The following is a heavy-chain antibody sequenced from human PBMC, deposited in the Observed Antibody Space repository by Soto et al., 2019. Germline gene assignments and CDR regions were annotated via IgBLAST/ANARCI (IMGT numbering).Heavy chain of an antibody. D-gene: IGHD3-22*01. CDR2: IYYSGST. V-gene: IGHV4-59*01. J-gene: IGHJ5*02. CDR3: GRGARAYYYDSSGFTAWFDP. Sequence: SETLSLTCTVSGGSISSYYWSWIRQPPGKGLEWIGYIYYSGSTNYNPSLKSRVTISVDTSKNQFSLKLSSVTAADTAVYYCGRGARAYYYDSSGFTAWFDPWGQGTLVTVSS. CDR1: GGSISSYY.